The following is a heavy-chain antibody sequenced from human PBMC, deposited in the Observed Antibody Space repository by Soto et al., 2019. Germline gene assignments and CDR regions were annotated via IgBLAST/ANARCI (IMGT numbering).Heavy chain of an antibody. CDR2: ISYDGSNK. J-gene: IGHJ4*02. CDR3: AKEGPAVAGYYFDY. V-gene: IGHV3-30*18. D-gene: IGHD6-19*01. CDR1: GFTFSSYG. Sequence: GGSLRLPCAAFGFTFSSYGVNRVRQAPGKGLEWVAVISYDGSNKYYAASVKGRFTISRDNSKNTLYLQMNSLRAEDTAVYYCAKEGPAVAGYYFDYWGQGALVTVPS.